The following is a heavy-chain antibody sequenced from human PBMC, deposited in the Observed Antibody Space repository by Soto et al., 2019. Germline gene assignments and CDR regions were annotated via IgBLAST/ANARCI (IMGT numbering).Heavy chain of an antibody. J-gene: IGHJ3*02. CDR3: ASTTLAAAGTLDAFDI. D-gene: IGHD6-13*01. V-gene: IGHV5-51*03. CDR1: GYSFTSYW. Sequence: EVQLVQSGAEVKKPGESLKISCKGSGYSFTSYWIGWVRQMPGKGLEWMGIIYPGDSDTRYSPSFQGQVTISADKSISTAYLQWSSLKASDTAMYYCASTTLAAAGTLDAFDIWGQGTMVTVSS. CDR2: IYPGDSDT.